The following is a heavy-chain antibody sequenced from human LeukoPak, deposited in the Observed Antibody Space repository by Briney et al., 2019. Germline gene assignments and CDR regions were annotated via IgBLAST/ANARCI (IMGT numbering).Heavy chain of an antibody. CDR3: ARDCGYGDYEWAFDI. J-gene: IGHJ3*02. Sequence: SETLSLTCTVSGGSISSYYWSWIRQPPGKGLEGIGYIYYSGSTNYNPSLKSRVTISVDTSKNQFSLKLCSVTAADTAVYYCARDCGYGDYEWAFDIWGQGTMVTVSS. D-gene: IGHD4-17*01. CDR2: IYYSGST. CDR1: GGSISSYY. V-gene: IGHV4-59*01.